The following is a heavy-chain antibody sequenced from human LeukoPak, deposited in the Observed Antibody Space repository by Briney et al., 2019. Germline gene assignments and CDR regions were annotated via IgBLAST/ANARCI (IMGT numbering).Heavy chain of an antibody. CDR2: IYYSGSP. CDR3: AREQTGDQNFDC. Sequence: SETLSLTCTVSGGSISNNNYYWAWIRQPPGKGLECIGSIYYSGSPYYNPSLKSRVTISVDTSKNQFSLQLKSVAPEDTAVYYCAREQTGDQNFDCWGQGTLVTVSS. CDR1: GGSISNNNYY. D-gene: IGHD7-27*01. J-gene: IGHJ4*02. V-gene: IGHV4-39*02.